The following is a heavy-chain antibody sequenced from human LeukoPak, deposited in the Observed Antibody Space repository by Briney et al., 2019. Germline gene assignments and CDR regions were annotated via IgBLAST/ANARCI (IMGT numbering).Heavy chain of an antibody. Sequence: GGSLRLSCAASGFTFSSYWMSWVRQAPGKGLEWVANIKQDGSEKYYVDSVKGRFTISRDNAQNSLYLQMNSLRAEDTAIYYCVRDRGTYRPIDYWGQGTLVTVSS. CDR3: VRDRGTYRPIDY. D-gene: IGHD1-26*01. J-gene: IGHJ4*02. CDR2: IKQDGSEK. V-gene: IGHV3-7*03. CDR1: GFTFSSYW.